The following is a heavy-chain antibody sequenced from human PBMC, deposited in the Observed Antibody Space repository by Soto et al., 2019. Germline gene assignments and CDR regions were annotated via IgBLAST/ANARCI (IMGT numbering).Heavy chain of an antibody. CDR1: GGSISSGDYS. Sequence: SETLSLTCAVSGGSISSGDYSWSWLRQPPGKGLEWIGYIFHSGSTYYNPSLKSRVTISVDGSKNHFSLELSSVTAADTAVYYCARSIRPIVVVTATRFDPWGQGTLVTVSS. CDR2: IFHSGST. D-gene: IGHD2-21*02. V-gene: IGHV4-30-2*02. J-gene: IGHJ5*02. CDR3: ARSIRPIVVVTATRFDP.